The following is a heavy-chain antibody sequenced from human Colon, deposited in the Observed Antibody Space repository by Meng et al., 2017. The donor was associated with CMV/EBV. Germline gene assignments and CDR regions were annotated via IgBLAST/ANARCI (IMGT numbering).Heavy chain of an antibody. D-gene: IGHD2/OR15-2a*01. CDR3: AKSRSSTPGIVDD. CDR2: IYDTGIT. J-gene: IGHJ4*02. V-gene: IGHV4-61*08. CDR1: GVSVTSGAYP. Sequence: QWKRRGSGPGLGRPSETLSPTCIVSGVSVTSGAYPWSWIRQSPGKGLEWIGYIYDTGITIYNPSLKSRVTIFLETSKNQFSLNLNSMTTADTAVYYCAKSRSSTPGIVDDWGQGTLVTVSS.